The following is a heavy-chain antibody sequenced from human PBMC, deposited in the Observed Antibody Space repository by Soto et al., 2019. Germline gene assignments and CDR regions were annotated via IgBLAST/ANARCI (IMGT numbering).Heavy chain of an antibody. J-gene: IGHJ3*01. Sequence: ASVKVPCKASGYTLTSHDINWVRQATGQGLEWMGWLNPNTGDTGYAQKFQGRLSMTRNTSISTAYMELSSLRSEDTAVYYCARGGYDASDLWGQGTGVTVSS. CDR1: GYTLTSHD. CDR2: LNPNTGDT. D-gene: IGHD5-12*01. V-gene: IGHV1-8*01. CDR3: ARGGYDASDL.